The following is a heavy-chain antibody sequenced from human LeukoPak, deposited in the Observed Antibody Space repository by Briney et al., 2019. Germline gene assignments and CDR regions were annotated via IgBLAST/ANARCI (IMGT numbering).Heavy chain of an antibody. CDR1: GFTFSNAW. J-gene: IGHJ6*04. Sequence: GGSLRLSCAASGFTFSNAWMSWVRQAPGKGLEWVGRIKSKTDGGTTDYAAPVKGRFTISRDDSKTTLYLQMNSLKTEDTAVYYCTTLYGDYLYYYYGMDVWGKGTTVTVSS. D-gene: IGHD4-17*01. CDR3: TTLYGDYLYYYYGMDV. V-gene: IGHV3-15*01. CDR2: IKSKTDGGTT.